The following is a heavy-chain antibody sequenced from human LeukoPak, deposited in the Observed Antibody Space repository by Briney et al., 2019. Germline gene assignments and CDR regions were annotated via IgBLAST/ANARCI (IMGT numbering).Heavy chain of an antibody. D-gene: IGHD6-6*01. Sequence: PSETLSLTCTVSGGSISSGGYYWSWIRQHPGKGLEWIGYMYYTGSTSYYPSLKSRVTISVDTSKNQFSLKLSSVTAADTAVYYRARVSEYSSSSFDYWGQGTLVTVSS. V-gene: IGHV4-31*03. CDR2: MYYTGST. J-gene: IGHJ4*02. CDR1: GGSISSGGYY. CDR3: ARVSEYSSSSFDY.